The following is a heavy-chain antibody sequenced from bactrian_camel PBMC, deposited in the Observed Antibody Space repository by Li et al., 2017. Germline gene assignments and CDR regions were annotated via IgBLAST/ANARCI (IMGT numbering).Heavy chain of an antibody. D-gene: IGHD5*01. V-gene: IGHV3S1*01. CDR1: GFSIRTCC. Sequence: HVQLVESGGGSVQAGGSLTLSCSASGFSIRTCCMAWFRRAPGKEREAVAVIYDAAVMTWYSDSVKGRLAISEDNAKNVLYLQMNSLQPEYTAMYYCAARQPCRVWLGYEDPGEYNIWGQGTQVTVS. CDR2: IYDAAVMT. J-gene: IGHJ4*01. CDR3: AARQPCRVWLGYEDPGEYNI.